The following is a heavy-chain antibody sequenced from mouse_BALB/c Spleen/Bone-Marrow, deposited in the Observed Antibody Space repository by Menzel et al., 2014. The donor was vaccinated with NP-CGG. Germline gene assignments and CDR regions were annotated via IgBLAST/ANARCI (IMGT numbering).Heavy chain of an antibody. V-gene: IGHV14-3*02. D-gene: IGHD2-14*01. CDR3: ASYRYAWYFDV. CDR1: GFNIKDTY. CDR2: IDPANGNT. J-gene: IGHJ1*01. Sequence: VQLKESGAELVKPGASVKLSCTASGFNIKDTYMHWVKRGPEQGLEWIGRIDPANGNTKYDPKFQGKAPITADTSSNTAYLQLSSLTPEDTAVYYCASYRYAWYFDVWGAGTTVTVSS.